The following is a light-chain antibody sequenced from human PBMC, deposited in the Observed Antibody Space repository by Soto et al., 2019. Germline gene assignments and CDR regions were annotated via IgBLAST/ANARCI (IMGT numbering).Light chain of an antibody. CDR2: DVS. J-gene: IGLJ1*01. Sequence: QPVLNPPASVSGSPGQSITISCTGTSSDIGDSNYVSWYQQHPGKAPKLVIYDVSNRPSGVSNRFSGSKSANTASLTISGLQAEDEADYYCSSFRSSSTSYVFGTGTKVTVL. CDR1: SSDIGDSNY. CDR3: SSFRSSSTSYV. V-gene: IGLV2-14*03.